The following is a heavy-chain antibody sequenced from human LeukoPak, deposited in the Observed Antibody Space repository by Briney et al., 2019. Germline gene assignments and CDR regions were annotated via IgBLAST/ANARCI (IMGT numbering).Heavy chain of an antibody. J-gene: IGHJ4*02. CDR2: ISVYNGNT. CDR1: GYTYTSYG. Sequence: ASVKVSCKASGYTYTSYGISWVRQAPGQGLEWMGWISVYNGNTKYAQKLQGRVTMTTDTSTSTAYMELRSLRSDDTAVYYCARVGEMASTLMGTFDYWGQGTLVTFSS. D-gene: IGHD5-24*01. CDR3: ARVGEMASTLMGTFDY. V-gene: IGHV1-18*04.